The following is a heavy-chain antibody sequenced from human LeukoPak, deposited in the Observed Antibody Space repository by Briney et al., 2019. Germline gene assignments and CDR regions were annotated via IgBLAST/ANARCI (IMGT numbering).Heavy chain of an antibody. CDR3: ASDSYSPEYFQH. Sequence: GGSLRLSCAASGFTFSSYGMHWVRQAPGKGLEWLAVIGYDGSNKYYADSVKGRFNISRGNSKNTLYLQMNSLRVEDTAVYYCASDSYSPEYFQHWGQGTLVTVSS. J-gene: IGHJ1*01. V-gene: IGHV3-33*01. D-gene: IGHD2-15*01. CDR1: GFTFSSYG. CDR2: IGYDGSNK.